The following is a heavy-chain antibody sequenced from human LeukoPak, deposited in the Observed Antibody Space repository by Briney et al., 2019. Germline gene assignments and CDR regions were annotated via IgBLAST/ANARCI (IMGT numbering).Heavy chain of an antibody. CDR3: ARGSDFFDI. J-gene: IGHJ3*02. CDR2: INHSGST. Sequence: SETLSLTCAVYGGSFSGYYWSWIRQPPGKGLEWIGEINHSGSTNYNPSLKSRVTISVDTSKNQFSLKLSSVTAADTAVYYRARGSDFFDIWGQGTMVIVSS. CDR1: GGSFSGYY. V-gene: IGHV4-34*01.